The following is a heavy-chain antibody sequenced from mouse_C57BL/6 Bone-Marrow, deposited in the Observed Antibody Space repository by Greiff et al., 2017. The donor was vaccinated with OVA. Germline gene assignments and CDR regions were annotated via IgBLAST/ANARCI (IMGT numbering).Heavy chain of an antibody. V-gene: IGHV1-52*01. J-gene: IGHJ4*01. CDR1: GYTFTSYW. CDR2: IDPSDSET. CDR3: ARRWLLYAMDY. D-gene: IGHD2-3*01. Sequence: VKLQQPGAELVRPGSSVKLSCKASGYTFTSYWMHWVKQRPIQGLEWIGNIDPSDSETHYNQKFKDKATLTVDKSSSTAYMQLSSLTSEDSAVYYCARRWLLYAMDYWGQGTSVTVSS.